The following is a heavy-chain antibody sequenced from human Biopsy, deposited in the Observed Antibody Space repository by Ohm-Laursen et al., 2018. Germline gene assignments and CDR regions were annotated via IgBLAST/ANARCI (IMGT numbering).Heavy chain of an antibody. CDR1: GFSVSSYD. J-gene: IGHJ6*02. D-gene: IGHD6-6*01. CDR3: ARDSSRRAREGGMDV. V-gene: IGHV3-21*01. Sequence: LRLSCAASGFSVSSYDMNWVRRAPGKGLEWISYISETSSHIYDADSVRGRFTVARDIAKNSLYLQLNSLRVEDTAVYYCARDSSRRAREGGMDVWGQGTTVTVPS. CDR2: ISETSSHI.